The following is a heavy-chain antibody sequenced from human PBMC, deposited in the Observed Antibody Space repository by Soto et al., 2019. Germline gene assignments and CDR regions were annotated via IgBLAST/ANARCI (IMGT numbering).Heavy chain of an antibody. Sequence: PEGSLRLSCAASGFTFSSYWMHWVRQAPGKGLVWVSRINSDGSSTSYADSVKGRFTISRDNAKNTLYLQMNSLRAEDTAVYYCAREVYYDSSGYYYEGLDYWGQGTLVTVSS. CDR3: AREVYYDSSGYYYEGLDY. J-gene: IGHJ4*02. V-gene: IGHV3-74*01. CDR1: GFTFSSYW. CDR2: INSDGSST. D-gene: IGHD3-22*01.